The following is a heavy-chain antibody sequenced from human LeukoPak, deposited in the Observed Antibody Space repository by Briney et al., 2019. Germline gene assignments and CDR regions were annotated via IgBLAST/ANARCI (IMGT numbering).Heavy chain of an antibody. J-gene: IGHJ4*02. Sequence: ASVKVSCEASGYTFTGHYLHWVRQVPGQGLEWMGWINPKNAGTNYAQKFQGRVTMTRDMSTSTVYMELSSLRSEDTAVYYCARDGGTYSSSSGPDYWGQGTLVTVSS. CDR3: ARDGGTYSSSSGPDY. V-gene: IGHV1-2*02. D-gene: IGHD6-6*01. CDR2: INPKNAGT. CDR1: GYTFTGHY.